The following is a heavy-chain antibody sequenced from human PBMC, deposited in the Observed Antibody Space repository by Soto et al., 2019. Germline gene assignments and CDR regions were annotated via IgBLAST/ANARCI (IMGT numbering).Heavy chain of an antibody. D-gene: IGHD1-1*01. J-gene: IGHJ2*01. CDR2: IIPIFGTA. Sequence: ASVKVSCKASGGTFSSYAISWVRQAPGQGLEWMGGIIPIFGTANYAQKFQGRVTITADESTSTAYMELSSLRSEDTAVYYCAGEGAEKIHNLLAPGGRGPRAT. CDR1: GGTFSSYA. CDR3: AGEGAEKIHNLLAP. V-gene: IGHV1-69*13.